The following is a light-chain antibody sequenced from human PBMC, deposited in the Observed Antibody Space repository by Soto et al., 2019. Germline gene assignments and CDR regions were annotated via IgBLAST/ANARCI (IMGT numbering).Light chain of an antibody. Sequence: IVLKQLLSGLSLSLGERAILSYRASQSVDLNYVAWYQQRPGQAPRLLIYSATSRATGIPNRFSGSGSGTDFSLTNSILEPDESALYSGQQYRFARTSGQGTKVDIK. J-gene: IGKJ1*01. CDR3: QQYRFART. CDR1: QSVDLNY. CDR2: SAT. V-gene: IGKV3-20*01.